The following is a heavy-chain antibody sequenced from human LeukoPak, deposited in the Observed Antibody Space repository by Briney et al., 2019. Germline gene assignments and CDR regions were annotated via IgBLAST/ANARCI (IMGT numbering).Heavy chain of an antibody. D-gene: IGHD1-26*01. Sequence: GGSLRLSCAASGFTFSSYEMNWVRQAPGKGLEWVSYISSSGSTIYYADSVKGRFTISRDNAKNSLYLQMNSLRAEDTAVYYCARYSAQGGLDPWGQGTLVTVSS. CDR3: ARYSAQGGLDP. CDR1: GFTFSSYE. J-gene: IGHJ5*02. CDR2: ISSSGSTI. V-gene: IGHV3-48*03.